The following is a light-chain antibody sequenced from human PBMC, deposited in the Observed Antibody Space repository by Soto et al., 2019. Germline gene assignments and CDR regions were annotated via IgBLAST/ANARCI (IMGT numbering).Light chain of an antibody. CDR2: AAS. CDR1: QRSSSY. CDR3: QQSYLTPRT. V-gene: IGKV1-39*01. J-gene: IGKJ2*01. Sequence: IQMTQSPSSLSASVGDRVTITCRASQRSSSYLNWYQHKVGRAPKLLIYAASSLQTGVPSRFSGSVSGTDFTLTISSVQPEDFATYYCQQSYLTPRTFGQGTKLEIQ.